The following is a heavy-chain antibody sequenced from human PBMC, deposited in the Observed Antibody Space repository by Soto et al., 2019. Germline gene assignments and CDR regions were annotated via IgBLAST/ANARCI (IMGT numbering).Heavy chain of an antibody. V-gene: IGHV4-39*01. D-gene: IGHD6-6*01. J-gene: IGHJ4*02. CDR1: GGSISSSTYY. Sequence: PSETLSLTCTVSGGSISSSTYYWGWIRQPPGTGLEWIGSIYNSGSTYYNPSLKSRVTISVDTSKNQFSLKLSSVTAADTAVYYCAKQGSSSLRANWFDYWGQGTLVTVSS. CDR2: IYNSGST. CDR3: AKQGSSSLRANWFDY.